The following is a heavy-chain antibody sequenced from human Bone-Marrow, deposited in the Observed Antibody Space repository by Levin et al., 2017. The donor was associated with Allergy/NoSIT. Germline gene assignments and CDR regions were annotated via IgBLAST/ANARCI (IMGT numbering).Heavy chain of an antibody. Sequence: PGGSLRLSCVGSGFIFSSYWMYWVRQAPGKGLVWVSRINGDGSSTSYADSVKGRFTISRDNAKNTLYLQINNLGAEDMAVYYCARLHYGDFEARNDYWGQGTLITVSS. CDR1: GFIFSSYW. CDR2: INGDGSST. CDR3: ARLHYGDFEARNDY. J-gene: IGHJ4*02. D-gene: IGHD4-17*01. V-gene: IGHV3-74*01.